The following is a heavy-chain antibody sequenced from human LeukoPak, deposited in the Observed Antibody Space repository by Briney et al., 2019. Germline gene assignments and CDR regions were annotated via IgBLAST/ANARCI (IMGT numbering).Heavy chain of an antibody. CDR3: ARGGGDSFDY. CDR1: GGSISSSSYY. Sequence: SETLSLTCTVSGGSISSSSYYWGWIRQPPGKGLEWIGSIYYSGSTYYNPSLKSRVTISVDTSKNQFSLKLSSVTAADTAVYYCARGGGDSFDYWGQGTLVTVSS. J-gene: IGHJ4*02. CDR2: IYYSGST. V-gene: IGHV4-39*07. D-gene: IGHD3-10*01.